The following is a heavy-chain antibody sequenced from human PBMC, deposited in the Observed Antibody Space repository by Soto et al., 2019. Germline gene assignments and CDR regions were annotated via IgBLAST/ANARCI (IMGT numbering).Heavy chain of an antibody. V-gene: IGHV3-30-3*01. Sequence: GGSLRLSCAASGFICSGYAMHWVRRAPGKGLDWVAVISYDGSTEYYAESVRGRFTISRDNSKNTLYLQMNSLRAEDTAVYYCAKENVLFAMDLWGQGSTVTVSS. CDR3: AKENVLFAMDL. J-gene: IGHJ6*02. CDR2: ISYDGSTE. CDR1: GFICSGYA. D-gene: IGHD3-3*01.